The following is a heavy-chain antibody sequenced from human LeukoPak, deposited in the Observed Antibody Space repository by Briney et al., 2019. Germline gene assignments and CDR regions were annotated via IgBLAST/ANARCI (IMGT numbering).Heavy chain of an antibody. Sequence: GGSLRLSCAASGFTLSSYGMHWVRQAPGKGLEWVAVIWYDGSNKYYADSVKGRFTISRDNSKNTLYLQMNSLRAEDTAVYYCATRGYSYLFDYWGQGTLVTVSS. D-gene: IGHD5-18*01. CDR1: GFTLSSYG. V-gene: IGHV3-33*01. CDR2: IWYDGSNK. J-gene: IGHJ4*02. CDR3: ATRGYSYLFDY.